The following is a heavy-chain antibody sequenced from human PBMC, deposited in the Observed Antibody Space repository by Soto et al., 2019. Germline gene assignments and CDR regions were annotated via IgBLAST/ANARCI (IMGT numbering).Heavy chain of an antibody. Sequence: PSETLSLTCAVYGGYFNGYYWSWIRQPPGKGLEWIGEINHSGSTNYNPSLKSRVTIAVDTSKNQFSLKLSSVTAADTAVYYCARGIWLRSSFDSWGQGTLVTVSS. J-gene: IGHJ4*02. CDR2: INHSGST. D-gene: IGHD5-12*01. V-gene: IGHV4-34*01. CDR1: GGYFNGYY. CDR3: ARGIWLRSSFDS.